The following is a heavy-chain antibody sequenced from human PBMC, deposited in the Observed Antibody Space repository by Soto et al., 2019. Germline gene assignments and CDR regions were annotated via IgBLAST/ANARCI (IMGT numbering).Heavy chain of an antibody. CDR2: ISNTSRTR. Sequence: EVQLVESGGGLIRPGGSLRLSCAASGFTFDSYSMNWVRQAPGKGLEWVAYISNTSRTRYYADSVKGRITISRDNAKNSLYLQLNSLREDDTALYYCARDSSAAARRGGMDVWGQGITVTVSS. D-gene: IGHD3-22*01. CDR1: GFTFDSYS. V-gene: IGHV3-48*02. CDR3: ARDSSAAARRGGMDV. J-gene: IGHJ6*02.